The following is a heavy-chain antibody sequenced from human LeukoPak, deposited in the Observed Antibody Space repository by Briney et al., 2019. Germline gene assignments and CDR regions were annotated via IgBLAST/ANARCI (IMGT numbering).Heavy chain of an antibody. CDR2: MNTNSGNT. D-gene: IGHD6-6*01. V-gene: IGHV1-8*01. CDR3: ARGGRAARPKWFDP. CDR1: GYTFTSYE. J-gene: IGHJ5*02. Sequence: ASVKVSCKASGYTFTSYEINWVRQATGQGLEWMGWMNTNSGNTGYAQKFQGRVTMTRNTSISTAYMELSSLRSEDTAVYYCARGGRAARPKWFDPWGQGTLVTVSS.